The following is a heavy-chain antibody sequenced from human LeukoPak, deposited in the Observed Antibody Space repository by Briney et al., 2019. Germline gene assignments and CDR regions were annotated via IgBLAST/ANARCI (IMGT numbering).Heavy chain of an antibody. CDR2: ISYDGSNK. V-gene: IGHV3-30-3*01. Sequence: GRSLRLSCAASGFTFSSYAMHWVRQAPGKGLEWVAVISYDGSNKYYADSVKGRFTISRDNSKNTLYLQMNSLRAEDTAVYYCARDPAVAAYYFDDWGQGSLVTVSS. J-gene: IGHJ4*02. CDR1: GFTFSSYA. CDR3: ARDPAVAAYYFDD. D-gene: IGHD6-19*01.